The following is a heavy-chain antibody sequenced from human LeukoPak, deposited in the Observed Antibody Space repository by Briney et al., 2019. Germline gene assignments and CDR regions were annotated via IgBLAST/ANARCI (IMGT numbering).Heavy chain of an antibody. CDR2: VSNSATTI. J-gene: IGHJ3*02. CDR3: ARAGDGFDAFDI. D-gene: IGHD5-24*01. V-gene: IGHV3-11*04. CDR1: GFTFTDYY. Sequence: GGSLRLSCAASGFTFTDYYMSWIRQAPGKGLEWVSYVSNSATTIHYADSVKGRFTISRDNAKNSLYLQMNSLRAEDTAVYYCARAGDGFDAFDIWGQGTMVTVSS.